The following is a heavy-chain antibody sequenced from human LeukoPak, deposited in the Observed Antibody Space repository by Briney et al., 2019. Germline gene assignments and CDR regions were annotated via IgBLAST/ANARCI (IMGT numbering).Heavy chain of an antibody. Sequence: ESLKISCMGSGDTFTIYCIGWVRHMPRKGLEWMGNSYPSDSDTKYSPSLQGQVNIAADKSISTAYLQWSSLKASDSAMNYGARHEDYSSSSDYWGQGTLVTVSS. CDR1: GDTFTIYC. CDR2: SYPSDSDT. V-gene: IGHV5-51*01. D-gene: IGHD6-13*01. CDR3: ARHEDYSSSSDY. J-gene: IGHJ4*02.